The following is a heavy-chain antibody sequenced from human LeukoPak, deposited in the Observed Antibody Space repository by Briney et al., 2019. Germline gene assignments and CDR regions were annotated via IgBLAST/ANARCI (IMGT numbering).Heavy chain of an antibody. CDR1: GYTFTTYW. V-gene: IGHV5-51*01. D-gene: IGHD3-22*01. J-gene: IGHJ4*02. CDR3: ARRDSSGYYYEVDY. Sequence: GESLKISCKGPGYTFTTYWIAWVRQMPGKGLEWMGIIYPGDSDTRYSPSFQGQVTISADKSISTAYLQWSSLKGSDTAMYYCARRDSSGYYYEVDYWGQGTLVTVSS. CDR2: IYPGDSDT.